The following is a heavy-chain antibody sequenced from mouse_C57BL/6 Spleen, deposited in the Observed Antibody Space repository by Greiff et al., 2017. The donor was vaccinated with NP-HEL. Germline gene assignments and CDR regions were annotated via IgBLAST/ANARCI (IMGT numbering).Heavy chain of an antibody. D-gene: IGHD2-2*01. Sequence: VQLQQSGPELVKPGASVKMSCKASGYTFTDYNMHWVKQSHGKSLEWIGYINPNNGGTSYNQKFKGKATLTVNKSSSTAYMELRSLTSEDSAVYYCAAGIYDGYDENWYFDVWGTGTTVTVSS. V-gene: IGHV1-22*01. CDR2: INPNNGGT. CDR3: AAGIYDGYDENWYFDV. J-gene: IGHJ1*03. CDR1: GYTFTDYN.